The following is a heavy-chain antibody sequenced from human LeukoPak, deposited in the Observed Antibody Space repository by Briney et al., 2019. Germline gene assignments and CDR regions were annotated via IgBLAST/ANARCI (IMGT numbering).Heavy chain of an antibody. CDR3: ARIGVLRFLEWLPNWFDP. CDR2: IYPGDSDT. CDR1: GYSFTSYW. V-gene: IGHV5-51*01. Sequence: GESLKISCKGSGYSFTSYWIGWVRPMPGKGLEWMGIIYPGDSDTRYSPSFQGQVTISADKSISTAYLQWSSLKASDTAMYYCARIGVLRFLEWLPNWFDPWGQGTLVTVSS. J-gene: IGHJ5*02. D-gene: IGHD3-3*01.